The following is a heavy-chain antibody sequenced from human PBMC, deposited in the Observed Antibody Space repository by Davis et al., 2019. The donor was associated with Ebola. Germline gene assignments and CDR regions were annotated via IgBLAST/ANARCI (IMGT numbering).Heavy chain of an antibody. D-gene: IGHD2-8*02. J-gene: IGHJ4*02. CDR2: IYSSGGT. CDR3: AKEGPGGDY. CDR1: GFTVSANY. Sequence: GESLKISCAASGFTVSANYMSWVRQAPGKGLEWVSLIYSSGGTYYADSVKGRFTISRDNSKNTLYLQMNSLRAEDTAVYYCAKEGPGGDYWGQGTLVTVSS. V-gene: IGHV3-53*01.